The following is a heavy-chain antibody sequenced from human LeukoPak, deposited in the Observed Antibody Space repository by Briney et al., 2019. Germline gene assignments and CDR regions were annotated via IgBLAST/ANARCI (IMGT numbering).Heavy chain of an antibody. CDR3: ARHVYGSGSYYRNGYNWFDP. D-gene: IGHD3-10*01. CDR2: IYNSGST. J-gene: IGHJ5*02. V-gene: IGHV4-59*08. CDR1: GGSISTSY. Sequence: SETLSLTCTVSGGSISTSYWSWIRQPPGKGLEWIGYIYNSGSTSYNPSLKSRVTISVDTSKNQFSLKLSSVTAADTAVYYCARHVYGSGSYYRNGYNWFDPWGQGTLVTVSS.